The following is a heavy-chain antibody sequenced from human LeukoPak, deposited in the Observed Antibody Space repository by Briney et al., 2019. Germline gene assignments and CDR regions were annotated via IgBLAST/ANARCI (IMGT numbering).Heavy chain of an antibody. V-gene: IGHV3-11*01. Sequence: GGSLRLSCAASGFTFSDYYMSWIRQAPGKGLEWVSYISSSGSTIYYADSVKGRFTISRDNAKNSLYLQMNSLRAEDTAVYYCARFYEQWLITHPIDYWGQGTLVTVSS. J-gene: IGHJ4*02. D-gene: IGHD6-19*01. CDR1: GFTFSDYY. CDR3: ARFYEQWLITHPIDY. CDR2: ISSSGSTI.